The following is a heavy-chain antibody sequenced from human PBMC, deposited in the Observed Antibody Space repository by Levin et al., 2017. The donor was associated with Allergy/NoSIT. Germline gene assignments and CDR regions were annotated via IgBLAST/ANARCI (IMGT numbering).Heavy chain of an antibody. CDR2: ISGSGGST. J-gene: IGHJ4*02. CDR1: GFTFSSYA. V-gene: IGHV3-23*01. CDR3: AKDNPPLITFGGVIMKWSENYYFDY. D-gene: IGHD3-16*02. Sequence: SCAASGFTFSSYAMSWVRQAPGKGLEWVSAISGSGGSTYYADSVKGRFTISRDNSKNTLYLQMNSLRAEDTAVYYCAKDNPPLITFGGVIMKWSENYYFDYWGQGTLVTVSS.